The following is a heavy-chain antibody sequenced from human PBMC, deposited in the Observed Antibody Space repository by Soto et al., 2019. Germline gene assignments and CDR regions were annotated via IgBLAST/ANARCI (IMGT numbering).Heavy chain of an antibody. J-gene: IGHJ6*03. Sequence: GGSLRLSCEASGFSFSDFYMSWIRQSPQKGLECIGYISTSGNTKFYGDSVKGRLSISRDNAKNSLYLQMNSLRAEDTAVYYCARNIAARYYYYMDVWGKGTTVTVSS. D-gene: IGHD6-6*01. V-gene: IGHV3-11*01. CDR3: ARNIAARYYYYMDV. CDR2: ISTSGNTK. CDR1: GFSFSDFY.